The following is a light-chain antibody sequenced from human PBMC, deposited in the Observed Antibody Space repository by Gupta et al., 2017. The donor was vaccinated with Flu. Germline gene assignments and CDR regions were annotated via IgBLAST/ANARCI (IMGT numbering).Light chain of an antibody. CDR1: SRDVCGYNY. Sequence: QSALTPPASVSGSPGPSFTIPCTVTSRDVCGYNYVSWYQQHPGQAPKLMIYEVSHRPSGVLKPFSGAKAGNTASLTISGLQAEDEAYYCCNSYTTTSTPVFGGGTKLTVL. J-gene: IGLJ3*02. CDR3: NSYTTTSTPV. V-gene: IGLV2-14*01. CDR2: EVS.